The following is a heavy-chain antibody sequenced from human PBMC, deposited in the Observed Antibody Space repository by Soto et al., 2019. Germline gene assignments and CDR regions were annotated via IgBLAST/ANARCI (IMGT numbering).Heavy chain of an antibody. CDR2: FDPEDGGT. CDR1: GYTLTGLS. V-gene: IGHV1-24*01. D-gene: IGHD1-7*01. CDR3: ANSHGRRSNGLDV. Sequence: VPEKVSCKVPGYTLTGLSMHWVRRAHGKGLEWMGGFDPEDGGTIYAQKFQGRVTMTVDTSTDTAYMELSSLRSEDTAVYYCANSHGRRSNGLDVCGQGCTLTVS. J-gene: IGHJ6*02.